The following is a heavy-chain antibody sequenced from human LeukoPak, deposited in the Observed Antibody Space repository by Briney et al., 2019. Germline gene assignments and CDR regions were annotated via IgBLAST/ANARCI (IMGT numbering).Heavy chain of an antibody. Sequence: SETLSLTCAVYGGSFSGYYWSWIRQPPGKGLEWIGEINRSGSTNYNPSLKSRVTISVDTSKNQFSLKLSSVTAADTAVYYCARGQTIVGATGDFWGQGTLVTVSS. CDR3: ARGQTIVGATGDF. D-gene: IGHD1-26*01. J-gene: IGHJ4*02. V-gene: IGHV4-34*01. CDR1: GGSFSGYY. CDR2: INRSGST.